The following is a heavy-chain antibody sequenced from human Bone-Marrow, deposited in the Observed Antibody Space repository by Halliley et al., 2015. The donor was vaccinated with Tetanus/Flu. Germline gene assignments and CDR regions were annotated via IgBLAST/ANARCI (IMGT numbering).Heavy chain of an antibody. CDR2: IGGSGGTT. J-gene: IGHJ6*02. Sequence: KGLEWVSGIGGSGGTTYYADPVKGRFTVSRDISKNTLYLQMNSLRAEDTAVYYCARDDSWSDSSDRYFSDYHGMDVWGQGP. D-gene: IGHD3-22*01. CDR3: ARDDSWSDSSDRYFSDYHGMDV. V-gene: IGHV3-23*01.